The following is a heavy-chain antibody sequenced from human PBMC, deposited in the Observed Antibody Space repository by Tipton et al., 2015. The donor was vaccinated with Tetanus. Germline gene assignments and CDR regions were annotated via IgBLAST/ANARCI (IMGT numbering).Heavy chain of an antibody. CDR3: ARANNEFPKKGPFDS. CDR1: GDSISSFY. D-gene: IGHD1-1*01. CDR2: IYTSGST. Sequence: GLVKPSETLSLSCSVSGDSISSFYWTWIRQPAGKGLEWIGRIYTSGSTNYNPSLKSRVIMSVDTSRRQFSLKLNSVTAADTAVYYCARANNEFPKKGPFDSWGQGSLVIVSS. V-gene: IGHV4-4*07. J-gene: IGHJ4*02.